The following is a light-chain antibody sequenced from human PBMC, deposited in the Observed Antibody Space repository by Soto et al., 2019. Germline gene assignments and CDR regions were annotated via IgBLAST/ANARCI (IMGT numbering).Light chain of an antibody. CDR2: AAS. V-gene: IGKV1-5*01. J-gene: IGKJ1*01. Sequence: DIQMTQSPSSLSASVGDRVTLTFRASQSISSWLAWYQQKPGKAPKLLIYAASSLQSGIPSRFSGSGSGTEFTLTISSLQPDDFATYYCQQYNSYSRTFGQGTKVDIK. CDR1: QSISSW. CDR3: QQYNSYSRT.